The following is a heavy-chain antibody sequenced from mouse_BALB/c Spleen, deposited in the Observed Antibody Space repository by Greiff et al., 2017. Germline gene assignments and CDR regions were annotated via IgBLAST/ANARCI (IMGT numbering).Heavy chain of an antibody. CDR2: IDPANGNT. D-gene: IGHD2-1*01. CDR1: GFNIKDTY. J-gene: IGHJ1*01. CDR3: ARTIYYGNYGVFDV. Sequence: EVQLVESGAELVKPGASVKLSCTASGFNIKDTYMHWVKQRPEQGLEWIGRIDPANGNTKYDPKFQGKATITADTSSNTAYLQLSSLTSEDTAVYYCARTIYYGNYGVFDVWGAGTTVTVSS. V-gene: IGHV14-3*02.